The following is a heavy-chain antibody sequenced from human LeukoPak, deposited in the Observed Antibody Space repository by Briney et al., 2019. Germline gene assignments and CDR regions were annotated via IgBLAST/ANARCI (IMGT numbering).Heavy chain of an antibody. D-gene: IGHD3/OR15-3a*01. J-gene: IGHJ4*02. Sequence: PSETLSLTCAVYGGSFSGYYWSWIRQPPGKGLEWIGEINHSGSTNYNPSLKSRVTISVDTSKNQFSLKLSSVTAADTAVYYCARVRRGGTEDYWGQGTLVTVSS. V-gene: IGHV4-34*01. CDR1: GGSFSGYY. CDR3: ARVRRGGTEDY. CDR2: INHSGST.